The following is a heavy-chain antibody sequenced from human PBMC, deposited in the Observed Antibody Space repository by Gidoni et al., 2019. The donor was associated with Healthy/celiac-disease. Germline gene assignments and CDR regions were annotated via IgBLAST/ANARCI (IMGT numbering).Heavy chain of an antibody. Sequence: EVQLVQSGAEVKKPGESLKNYCKGSGYRFTSYWIGWVRQMPGKGLEWMGIIYPGDSDTRYSPSFQGQVTISADKSISTAYLQWSSLKASDTAMYYCARHSSVGVAATPEYFDYWGQGTLVTVSS. CDR3: ARHSSVGVAATPEYFDY. CDR2: IYPGDSDT. J-gene: IGHJ4*02. D-gene: IGHD2-15*01. V-gene: IGHV5-51*01. CDR1: GYRFTSYW.